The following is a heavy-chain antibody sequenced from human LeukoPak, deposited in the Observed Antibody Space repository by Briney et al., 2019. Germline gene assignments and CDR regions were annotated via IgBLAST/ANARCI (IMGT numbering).Heavy chain of an antibody. J-gene: IGHJ6*02. V-gene: IGHV1-2*02. CDR2: IGPSSDDT. CDR3: ARDQAVPSPPYYYYGMDV. Sequence: ASVTVSFKASGYTFSDYYIHWVRQAPGQGLEWMGWIGPSSDDTNFAQNFQGRVTMTRDTSISTAYMELSSLTSDDTAVYYCARDQAVPSPPYYYYGMDVWGQGTTVTVSS. CDR1: GYTFSDYY.